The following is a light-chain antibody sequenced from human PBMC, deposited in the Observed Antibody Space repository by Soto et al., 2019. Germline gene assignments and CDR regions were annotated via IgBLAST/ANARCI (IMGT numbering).Light chain of an antibody. Sequence: EIVLTQSPATLSLSPGERATLSCRASQSVSSYLAWYQQKPGQAPRLLIYDASNSATGIPARFSGSGSGTDFTLTISSLEPEDFAVYYCQPRSNWPWTFGQGTKVEIK. V-gene: IGKV3-11*01. CDR3: QPRSNWPWT. CDR1: QSVSSY. J-gene: IGKJ1*01. CDR2: DAS.